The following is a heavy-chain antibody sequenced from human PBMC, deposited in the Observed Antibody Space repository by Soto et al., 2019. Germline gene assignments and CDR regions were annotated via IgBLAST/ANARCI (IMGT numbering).Heavy chain of an antibody. Sequence: QITLKESGPTLVKPTQTLTLTCTFSGFSLTTSGVGVGWIRQPPGKALEWLALIYWNDDKRYSPSLKSRLTITKDTSKNQVVLTMTNMDPVDTATYYCAHSLGNFWSDYYRAGFDYWGQGTLVTVSS. CDR1: GFSLTTSGVG. CDR2: IYWNDDK. V-gene: IGHV2-5*01. J-gene: IGHJ4*02. D-gene: IGHD3-3*01. CDR3: AHSLGNFWSDYYRAGFDY.